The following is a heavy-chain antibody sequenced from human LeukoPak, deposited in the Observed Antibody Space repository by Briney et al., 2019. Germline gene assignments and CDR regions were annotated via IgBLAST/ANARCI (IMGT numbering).Heavy chain of an antibody. CDR3: ARDKIVGATHFDY. CDR2: ISYDGSNK. V-gene: IGHV3-30*04. D-gene: IGHD1-26*01. J-gene: IGHJ4*02. Sequence: GRSLRLSCATSGFTFNNYAMHWVRQAPGKGLEWVAVISYDGSNKYYADSVKGRFTISRDNSKNTLYLQMNSLRAEDTAVYYCARDKIVGATHFDYWGQGTLVTVSS. CDR1: GFTFNNYA.